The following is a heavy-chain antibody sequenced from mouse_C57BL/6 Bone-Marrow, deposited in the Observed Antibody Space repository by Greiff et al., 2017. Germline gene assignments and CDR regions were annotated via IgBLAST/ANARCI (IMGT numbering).Heavy chain of an antibody. Sequence: EVQLQQSGPGLVKPSQSLSLTCSVTGYSITSGYYWNWIRQFPGNKLEWMGYISYDGSNNYNPSLKNRISITRDTSKNQFFLKLNSVTTEDTATYYCARGFYYGSGGDYWGQGTTLTVSS. CDR1: GYSITSGYY. CDR2: ISYDGSN. J-gene: IGHJ2*01. D-gene: IGHD1-1*01. V-gene: IGHV3-6*01. CDR3: ARGFYYGSGGDY.